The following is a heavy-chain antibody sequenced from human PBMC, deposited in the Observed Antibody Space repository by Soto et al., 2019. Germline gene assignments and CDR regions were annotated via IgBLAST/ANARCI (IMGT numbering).Heavy chain of an antibody. J-gene: IGHJ6*02. CDR3: ASSIAVAGTDYYYYGMDV. D-gene: IGHD6-19*01. V-gene: IGHV5-51*01. CDR2: IYPGDSDT. CDR1: GYSFTSYW. Sequence: GESLKISCKGSGYSFTSYWIGWVRQMPGKGLEWMGIIYPGDSDTRYSPSFQGQVTISADKSISTAYLQWSSLKASDTAMYYCASSIAVAGTDYYYYGMDVWGQGTTVTVSS.